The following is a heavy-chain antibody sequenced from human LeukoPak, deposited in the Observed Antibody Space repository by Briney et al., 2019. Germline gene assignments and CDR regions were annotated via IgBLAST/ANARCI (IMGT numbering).Heavy chain of an antibody. J-gene: IGHJ4*02. CDR1: GYTFTDHY. CDR3: ARALDTTVLLGAY. D-gene: IGHD3-16*01. CDR2: INPNSGDT. V-gene: IGHV1-2*02. Sequence: ASVKVSCRASGYTFTDHYIQWVRQAPGQGLEWMGWINPNSGDTNYAQKFQGRVTLSRDTSISTAFMDLSRLTSDDTAVYYCARALDTTVLLGAYWGQGTLVTVSS.